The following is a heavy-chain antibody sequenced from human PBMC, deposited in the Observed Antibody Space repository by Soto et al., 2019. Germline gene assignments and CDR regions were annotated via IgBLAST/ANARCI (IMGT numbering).Heavy chain of an antibody. CDR1: GFTFSSYA. D-gene: IGHD4-17*01. J-gene: IGHJ4*02. Sequence: QVQLVESGGGVVQPGRSLRRSCAASGFTFSSYAMHWVRQAPGKGLEWVAVISYDGSNKYYADSVKGRFTISRDNSKNKLYLQMNSLRAEDTAVYYCARVYGDYSWYFDYWGQGTLVTVSS. CDR2: ISYDGSNK. CDR3: ARVYGDYSWYFDY. V-gene: IGHV3-30-3*01.